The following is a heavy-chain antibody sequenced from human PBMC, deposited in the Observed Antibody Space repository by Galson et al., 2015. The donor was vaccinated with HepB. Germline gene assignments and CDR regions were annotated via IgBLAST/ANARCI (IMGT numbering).Heavy chain of an antibody. Sequence: SCKASGGTFSSYSIAWVRQAPGQGLEWMGRITPVRGITNYAQKFQGRVTMTADKSTTTAYMELSSLGSDDTAVYFCARDYYDSNGYYAGHLDFWGQGTLVTVSS. CDR2: ITPVRGIT. CDR3: ARDYYDSNGYYAGHLDF. J-gene: IGHJ4*02. V-gene: IGHV1-69*04. CDR1: GGTFSSYS. D-gene: IGHD3-22*01.